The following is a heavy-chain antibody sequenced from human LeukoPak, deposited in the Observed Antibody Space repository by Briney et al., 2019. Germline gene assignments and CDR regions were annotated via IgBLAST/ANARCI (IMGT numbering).Heavy chain of an antibody. CDR3: ARDWIYAFDL. CDR2: INSDGSST. CDR1: GFTFSSYW. D-gene: IGHD2-2*03. V-gene: IGHV3-74*01. Sequence: GGSLRLSCEASGFTFSSYWMHWVRQAPGKGLVWVSRINSDGSSTSYADSVKGRFTISRDNAKNSLSLQMNSLRDEDTAVYYCARDWIYAFDLWGQGTMVTVSS. J-gene: IGHJ3*01.